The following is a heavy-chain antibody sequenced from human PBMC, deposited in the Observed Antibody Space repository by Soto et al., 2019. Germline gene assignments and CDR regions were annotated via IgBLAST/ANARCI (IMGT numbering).Heavy chain of an antibody. Sequence: GGCLRLSCAASGVTFSNAWMNWVRQAPGKGLEWVGRIKSKTDGGTTDYAAPVKGRFTISRDDSKNTLYLQMNSLKTEDTAVYYCTTEPMTTVSEYFQHWGQGTLVTVSS. J-gene: IGHJ1*01. CDR3: TTEPMTTVSEYFQH. CDR2: IKSKTDGGTT. D-gene: IGHD4-4*01. CDR1: GVTFSNAW. V-gene: IGHV3-15*07.